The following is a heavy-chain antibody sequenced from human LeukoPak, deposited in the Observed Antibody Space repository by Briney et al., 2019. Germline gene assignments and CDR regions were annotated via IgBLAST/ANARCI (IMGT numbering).Heavy chain of an antibody. J-gene: IGHJ4*02. CDR3: TLPWGSGSYYDY. D-gene: IGHD3-10*01. CDR1: GFSFSNAW. CDR2: IKSKTDGGTT. Sequence: GGSLRLSCTASGFSFSNAWVSWVRQAPGKGLEWVGHIKSKTDGGTTDYAAPVKGRFTISRDDSKNTLFLQMNSLKTEDTAVYYCTLPWGSGSYYDYWGQGTLVTVSS. V-gene: IGHV3-15*01.